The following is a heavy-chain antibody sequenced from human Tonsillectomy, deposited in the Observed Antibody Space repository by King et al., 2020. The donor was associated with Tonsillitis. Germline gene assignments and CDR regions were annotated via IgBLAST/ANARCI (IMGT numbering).Heavy chain of an antibody. Sequence: VQLVESGGGVVQPGGSLRLSCAASGFTFSSYGMHWVRQAPGKGLEWAAFIRYDGSNKYYADSVKGRFTISKDNSKNTLYLKMNSLRAEDTAVYYCAKDGHPVFLPFHWGQGTLVTVSS. J-gene: IGHJ4*02. CDR2: IRYDGSNK. V-gene: IGHV3-30*02. D-gene: IGHD2/OR15-2a*01. CDR1: GFTFSSYG. CDR3: AKDGHPVFLPFH.